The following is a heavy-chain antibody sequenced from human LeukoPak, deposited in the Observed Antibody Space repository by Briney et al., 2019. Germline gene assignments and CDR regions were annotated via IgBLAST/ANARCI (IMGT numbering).Heavy chain of an antibody. D-gene: IGHD6-25*01. CDR2: ILENGSRQ. J-gene: IGHJ4*02. V-gene: IGHV3-30*04. Sequence: GGSLRLSCAASGFSFSNYMMHWVRQAPGKGLDWVAVILENGSRQYYADSVKGRFTISRDNSKSILFLEMNSLRSEDTAMYYCARVQGGGYRTADFWGQGTLVTVSS. CDR3: ARVQGGGYRTADF. CDR1: GFSFSNYM.